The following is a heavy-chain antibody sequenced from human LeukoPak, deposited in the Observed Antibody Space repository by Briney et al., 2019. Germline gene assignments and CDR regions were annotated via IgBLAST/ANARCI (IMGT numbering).Heavy chain of an antibody. CDR1: GFPISSYY. CDR3: VRAYCSADRCYAGRY. Sequence: SETLSLTCTVSGFPISSYYWNWIRQPAGKGLEWIGQISTSGSTNYNPSLKSRVTMSLDTSKNHFSLKLTSVTAADTAVYYCVRAYCSADRCYAGRYWGQGTLVSVSS. D-gene: IGHD2-15*01. CDR2: ISTSGST. J-gene: IGHJ4*02. V-gene: IGHV4-4*07.